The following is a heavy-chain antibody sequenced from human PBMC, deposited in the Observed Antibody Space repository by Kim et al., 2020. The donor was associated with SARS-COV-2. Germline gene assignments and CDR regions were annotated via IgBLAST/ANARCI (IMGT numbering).Heavy chain of an antibody. Sequence: STTYHPSLKSRVTISVDTSKSQFSLKLSSVTAADTAVYYCARWRGYWFDPWGQGTLVTVSS. D-gene: IGHD3-16*01. CDR2: ST. CDR3: ARWRGYWFDP. J-gene: IGHJ5*02. V-gene: IGHV4-39*01.